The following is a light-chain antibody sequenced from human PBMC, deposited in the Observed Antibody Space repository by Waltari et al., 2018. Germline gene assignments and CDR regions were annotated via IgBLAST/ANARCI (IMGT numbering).Light chain of an antibody. J-gene: IGKJ2*01. CDR2: RAS. CDR1: QGVANS. CDR3: QQFHIVLS. Sequence: DIQMTQSPSSLSASVGDRVTITCQASQGVANSLNWYRQKPGKAPKLLISRASNLESGVPSRFSGGGYGTHFSLTISNLQPEDIATYYCQQFHIVLSFGQGTKLEIK. V-gene: IGKV1-33*01.